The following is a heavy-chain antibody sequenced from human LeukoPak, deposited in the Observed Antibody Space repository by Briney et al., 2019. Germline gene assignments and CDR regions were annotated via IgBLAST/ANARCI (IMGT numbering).Heavy chain of an antibody. CDR3: ARQDCSSTSCQPGLYGY. CDR2: IFPGVSGT. J-gene: IGHJ4*02. Sequence: PGPSLKTSCKGSGYIFTSYWIGSVRQMPGKRLEWMGIIFPGVSGTRYSPSFPGQVTSSADKSSSTAYLQWSSLKASDTAMCYCARQDCSSTSCQPGLYGYWGQGTLVTVSS. V-gene: IGHV5-51*01. CDR1: GYIFTSYW. D-gene: IGHD2-2*01.